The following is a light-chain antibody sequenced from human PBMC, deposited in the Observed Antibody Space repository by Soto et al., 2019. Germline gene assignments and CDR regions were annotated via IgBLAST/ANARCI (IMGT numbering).Light chain of an antibody. Sequence: QSALTQPASVSGSPGQSITLSCTGSSTDLGSYGLVSWYQQYPGKAPKLVIYEATKRPSGVSNRFSGSKSGYTASLTTSSLQAEDEADYYCCSYVGSKAVVFGGGTKLTVL. V-gene: IGLV2-23*01. J-gene: IGLJ2*01. CDR2: EAT. CDR1: STDLGSYGL. CDR3: CSYVGSKAVV.